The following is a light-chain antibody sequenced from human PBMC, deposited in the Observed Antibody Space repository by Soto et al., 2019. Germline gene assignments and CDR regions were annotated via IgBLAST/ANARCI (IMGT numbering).Light chain of an antibody. V-gene: IGKV3-15*01. CDR3: QQYNNWPQT. Sequence: EMVLTQSPTTLSVSPGERVTLSCWASQSVGSDLAWYQQHPGQAPRLLIYGASNRATGIPTTFSGSGSGTDFTLTISSLQSEDFAEYHCQQYNNWPQTFGQGTKVDIK. J-gene: IGKJ1*01. CDR2: GAS. CDR1: QSVGSD.